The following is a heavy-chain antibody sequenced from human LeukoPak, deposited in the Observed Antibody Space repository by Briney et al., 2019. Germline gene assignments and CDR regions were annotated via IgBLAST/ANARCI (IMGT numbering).Heavy chain of an antibody. CDR3: AAGGDGYNYPMDY. CDR1: GGSISSGGYS. CDR2: IYHSGST. D-gene: IGHD5-24*01. V-gene: IGHV4-30-2*01. Sequence: SQTLSLTCAVSGGSISSGGYSWSWIRQPPGKGLEWIGYIYHSGSTYYNPSLKSRVTISVDRSKKQFSLKLSSVTAADTAVYYCAAGGDGYNYPMDYWGQGTLVTVSS. J-gene: IGHJ4*02.